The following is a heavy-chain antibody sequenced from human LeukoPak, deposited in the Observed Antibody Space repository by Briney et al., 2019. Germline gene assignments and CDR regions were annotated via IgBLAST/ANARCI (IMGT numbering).Heavy chain of an antibody. CDR1: RFTFSRYG. J-gene: IGHJ4*02. V-gene: IGHV3-30*03. D-gene: IGHD6-19*01. Sequence: GGSLRLSCAASRFTFSRYGMHWVRQAPGKGLEWVAVISYDGSNKDYADSVKGRFTISRDNSKNTLYLQMNSLRAEDTAVYYCARHTSGQPFDYWGQGTLVTVSS. CDR2: ISYDGSNK. CDR3: ARHTSGQPFDY.